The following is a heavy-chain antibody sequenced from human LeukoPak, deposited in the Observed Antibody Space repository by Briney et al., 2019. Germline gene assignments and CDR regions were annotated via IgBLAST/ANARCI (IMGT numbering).Heavy chain of an antibody. Sequence: SETLSLTCAVYGGSFSGYYWSWIRQPPGKGLEWIGEINHSGSTNYNPSLKSRVTISVDTSKNQFSLKLSSVTAADTAVYYCARPRSSGGFDFDYWGQGTLVTVSS. CDR1: GGSFSGYY. V-gene: IGHV4-34*01. CDR3: ARPRSSGGFDFDY. D-gene: IGHD3-10*01. J-gene: IGHJ4*02. CDR2: INHSGST.